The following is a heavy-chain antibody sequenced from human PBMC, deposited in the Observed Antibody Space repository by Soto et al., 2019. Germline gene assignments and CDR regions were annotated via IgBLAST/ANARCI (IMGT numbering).Heavy chain of an antibody. CDR3: AKDLRGLGYYGSGSYNDY. Sequence: GGSLRLSCAASGFTFSSYAMSWVRQAPGKGLEWVSAISGSGGSTYYADSVKGRFTISRDNSKNTLYLQMNSLRAEDTAVYYCAKDLRGLGYYGSGSYNDYWGQGTLVTVSS. V-gene: IGHV3-23*01. D-gene: IGHD3-10*01. J-gene: IGHJ4*02. CDR1: GFTFSSYA. CDR2: ISGSGGST.